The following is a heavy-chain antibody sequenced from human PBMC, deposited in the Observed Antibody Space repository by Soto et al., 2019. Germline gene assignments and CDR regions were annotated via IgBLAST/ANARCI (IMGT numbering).Heavy chain of an antibody. CDR2: IRSKGGSSAA. V-gene: IGHV3-73*01. CDR1: GFTFSASG. D-gene: IGHD4-17*01. CDR3: ARTGDYEDYYGMDV. Sequence: SGGSLRLSCAASGFTFSASGMHWVRQASGKGLEWVGRIRSKGGSSAAAYAASVKGRFTISRDDSRNTAYLQMNSLKTEDTAVYYCARTGDYEDYYGMDVWGLGTTVTVSS. J-gene: IGHJ6*02.